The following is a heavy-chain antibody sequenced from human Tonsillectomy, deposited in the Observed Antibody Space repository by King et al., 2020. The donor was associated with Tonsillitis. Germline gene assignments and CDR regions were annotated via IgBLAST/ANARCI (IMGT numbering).Heavy chain of an antibody. CDR1: GFTFTNTW. V-gene: IGHV3-15*07. D-gene: IGHD1-7*01. J-gene: IGHJ4*02. Sequence: GQLVQSGGDLVEPGGSLRLSCVASGFTFTNTWINWVRQAPGKGLEWVGHIKSKASGGTTNSAAPVAGRFTISRDDSKNTVYLQMNSLKTEDTAIYYCVRDWYYSLDYWGQGTLVAVSS. CDR3: VRDWYYSLDY. CDR2: IKSKASGGTT.